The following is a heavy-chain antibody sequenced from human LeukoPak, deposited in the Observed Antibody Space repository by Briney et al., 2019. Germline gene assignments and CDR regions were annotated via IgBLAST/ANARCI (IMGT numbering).Heavy chain of an antibody. CDR3: ARDTYYYGSGSYSYNWFDP. J-gene: IGHJ5*02. Sequence: PGGYLRFSCAASGFTFSSYSMNWHRQAPGKGLEWVSSISSSSTYIYYADPGKGPFTISRDNATNSLYLQMNSLRAEDTAVYYCARDTYYYGSGSYSYNWFDPWGQGTLVTVSS. V-gene: IGHV3-21*01. CDR2: ISSSSTYI. D-gene: IGHD3-10*01. CDR1: GFTFSSYS.